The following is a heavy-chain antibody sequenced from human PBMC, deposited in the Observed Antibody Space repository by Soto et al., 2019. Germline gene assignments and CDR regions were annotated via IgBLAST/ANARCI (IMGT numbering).Heavy chain of an antibody. CDR1: GYTFTSCG. V-gene: IGHV1-18*01. CDR2: ISAYNGNT. J-gene: IGHJ5*02. CDR3: ARGGITIFGVVSGFDP. Sequence: ASVKVSCKASGYTFTSCGISWVRQAPGQGLEWMGWISAYNGNTNYAQKLQGRVTMTTDTSTSTAYMELRSLRSDDTAVYYCARGGITIFGVVSGFDPWGQGTLVTVSS. D-gene: IGHD3-3*01.